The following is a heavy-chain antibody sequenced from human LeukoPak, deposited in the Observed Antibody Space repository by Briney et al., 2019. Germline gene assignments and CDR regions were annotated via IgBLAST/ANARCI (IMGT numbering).Heavy chain of an antibody. CDR2: IYYSGST. V-gene: IGHV4-59*01. J-gene: IGHJ3*02. D-gene: IGHD1-26*01. Sequence: PSETLSLTCTVSGGSISSYYWSWIRQPPGKGLEWIGYIYYSGSTNYNPSLKSRVTISVDTSKNQFSLKLSSVTAADTAVYYCARLSDEYSGSHDAFDIWGQGTMVTVSS. CDR1: GGSISSYY. CDR3: ARLSDEYSGSHDAFDI.